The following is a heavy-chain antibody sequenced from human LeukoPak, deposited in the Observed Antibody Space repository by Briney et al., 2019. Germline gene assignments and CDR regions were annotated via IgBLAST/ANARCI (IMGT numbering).Heavy chain of an antibody. J-gene: IGHJ3*02. D-gene: IGHD3-3*01. CDR1: GGSISSSSYY. CDR2: IYYSGST. CDR3: ASSGFWSGSYAFDI. V-gene: IGHV4-39*01. Sequence: SETLSLTCTVSGGSISSSSYYWGWIRQPPGKGLEWIGSIYYSGSTYYNPSLKSRVTISVDTSKNQFSLKLSSVTAADTAVYYCASSGFWSGSYAFDIWGQGTMVTVSS.